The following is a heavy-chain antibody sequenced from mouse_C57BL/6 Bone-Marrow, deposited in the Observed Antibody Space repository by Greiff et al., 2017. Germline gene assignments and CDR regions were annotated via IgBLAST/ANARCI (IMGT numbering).Heavy chain of an antibody. CDR3: ARRGDFNWDY. Sequence: VQLQQPGAELVKPGASVKLSCKASGYTFTSYWMHWVKQRPGQGLEWIGMIHPNSGSTNYNEKFKSKATLTVDKSSSTAYVQLSSLTSEDSAVYYCARRGDFNWDYWGQGTTLTVSS. CDR2: IHPNSGST. D-gene: IGHD4-1*01. V-gene: IGHV1-64*01. J-gene: IGHJ2*01. CDR1: GYTFTSYW.